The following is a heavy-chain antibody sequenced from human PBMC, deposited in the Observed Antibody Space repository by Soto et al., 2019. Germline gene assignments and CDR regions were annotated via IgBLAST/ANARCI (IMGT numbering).Heavy chain of an antibody. CDR3: AREETAWPLAYGLDV. D-gene: IGHD2-21*02. CDR1: GFTFTSYS. Sequence: GGSLRLSCVASGFTFTSYSMNWVRQAPGKGLEWVSSISSRGDIYYADSVKGRFTISRDDAKNSVSLQMNGLRAEETAVYYCAREETAWPLAYGLDVWGQGTTVTVSS. V-gene: IGHV3-21*01. CDR2: ISSRGDI. J-gene: IGHJ6*02.